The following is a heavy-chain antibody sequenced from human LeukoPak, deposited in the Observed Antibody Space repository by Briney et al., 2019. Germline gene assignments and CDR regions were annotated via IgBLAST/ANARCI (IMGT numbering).Heavy chain of an antibody. J-gene: IGHJ6*03. V-gene: IGHV3-48*01. D-gene: IGHD6-13*01. CDR2: ITSSSSTI. CDR1: GFTFSSYD. Sequence: GGSLRLSCAASGFTFSSYDMNWVRQAPGKGLEWVSYITSSSSTINYADSVKGRFTMSRDNAKNSLYLQMNSLRAEDTAVYYCARAGYSSSRGYYYYYMDVWGKGTTVTVSS. CDR3: ARAGYSSSRGYYYYYMDV.